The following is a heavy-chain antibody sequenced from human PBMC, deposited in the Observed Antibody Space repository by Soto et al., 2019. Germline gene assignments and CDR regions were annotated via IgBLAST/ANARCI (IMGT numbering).Heavy chain of an antibody. Sequence: SETLSLTCTVSGGSISSYYWSWIRQPPGKGLEWIGYIYYSGSTNYNPSLKSRVTISVDTSKNQFSLKLSSVTAADTAVYYCARLLTYYDFWSGYPLNYYYYGMDVWGQGTTVTVSS. CDR1: GGSISSYY. J-gene: IGHJ6*02. CDR2: IYYSGST. V-gene: IGHV4-59*01. D-gene: IGHD3-3*01. CDR3: ARLLTYYDFWSGYPLNYYYYGMDV.